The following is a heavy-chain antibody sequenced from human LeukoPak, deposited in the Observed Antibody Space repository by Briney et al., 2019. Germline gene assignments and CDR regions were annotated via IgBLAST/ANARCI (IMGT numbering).Heavy chain of an antibody. CDR1: GFTFSNYA. CDR2: ISFDGSDK. Sequence: GASLRLSCAASGFTFSNYAMHWVRQAPGKGLEWVAFISFDGSDKYYADSVKGRFTISRDNSKNTLYLQMNSLRAEDTAVYYCARDQPGTYTLSSTWGQGTLVTVSS. D-gene: IGHD6-19*01. J-gene: IGHJ5*02. CDR3: ARDQPGTYTLSST. V-gene: IGHV3-30-3*01.